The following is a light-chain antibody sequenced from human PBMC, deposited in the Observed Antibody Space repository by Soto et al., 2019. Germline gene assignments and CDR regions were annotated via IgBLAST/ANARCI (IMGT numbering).Light chain of an antibody. J-gene: IGLJ3*02. V-gene: IGLV2-14*01. Sequence: QSALTQPASVSGSPGQSITISCTGTSSDVGGYDHVCWYQQHPGKAPKLMIYDVSNRPSGVSNRFSGSKTGKTASLTISGLQADDEADYYCSSYTTGGTSSFGGGTKVTVL. CDR1: SSDVGGYDH. CDR2: DVS. CDR3: SSYTTGGTSS.